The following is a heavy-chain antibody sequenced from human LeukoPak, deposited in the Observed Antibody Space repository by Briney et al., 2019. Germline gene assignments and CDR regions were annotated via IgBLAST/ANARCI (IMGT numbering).Heavy chain of an antibody. J-gene: IGHJ6*03. D-gene: IGHD3-22*01. CDR1: GGSISSRNYY. Sequence: SETLSLTCTVSGGSISSRNYYWGWIRQPPGKGLEWIGGVYYTGTTYSNPSLKSRVTISVDTSKNQFSLKLSSVTAADTAVYYCARGISGYYSYYYYYYMDVWGRGTTVTVSS. CDR3: ARGISGYYSYYYYYYMDV. V-gene: IGHV4-39*07. CDR2: VYYTGTT.